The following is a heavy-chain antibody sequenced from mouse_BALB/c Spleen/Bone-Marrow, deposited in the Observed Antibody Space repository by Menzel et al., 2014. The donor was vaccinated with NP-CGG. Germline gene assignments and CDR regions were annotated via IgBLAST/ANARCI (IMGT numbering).Heavy chain of an antibody. Sequence: VQLQQSGAELVKPGASVKLSCTASGFNIKDTYMHWVKQRPEQGLEWIGRIDPANDNTKYDPKFQGKATITADTSSNTAYLQFSSLTSEDTAVYYCAFYYYGSSLFAYWGQGTLVTVSA. V-gene: IGHV14-3*02. CDR3: AFYYYGSSLFAY. CDR1: GFNIKDTY. CDR2: IDPANDNT. D-gene: IGHD1-1*01. J-gene: IGHJ3*01.